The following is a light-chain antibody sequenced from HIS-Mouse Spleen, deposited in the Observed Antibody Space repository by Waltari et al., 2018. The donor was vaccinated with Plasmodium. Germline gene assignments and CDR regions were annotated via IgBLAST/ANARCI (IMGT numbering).Light chain of an antibody. CDR2: EVS. CDR1: SSDVGGYNY. CDR3: SSYAGSNNVV. V-gene: IGLV2-8*01. Sequence: QSALTQPPSASGSPGQSVTISCTGTSSDVGGYNYVSWYQQHPGKAPKLVIYEVSKRPSGVPDRFSGSKSCNTASRTVSGLQAEDEADYYCSSYAGSNNVVFGGGTKLTVL. J-gene: IGLJ2*01.